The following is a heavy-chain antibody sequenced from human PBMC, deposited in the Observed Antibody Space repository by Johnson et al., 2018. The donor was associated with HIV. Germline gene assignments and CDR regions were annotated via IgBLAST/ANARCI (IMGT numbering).Heavy chain of an antibody. CDR1: GFTVSKNY. CDR3: ASTIFGVAWHAFDI. CDR2: IYSGGNT. J-gene: IGHJ3*02. V-gene: IGHV3-66*01. D-gene: IGHD3-3*01. Sequence: VQLVESGGGLVQPGGSLRLSCAASGFTVSKNYMTWVRQAPGTGLEWVSIIYSGGNTYYADSVKGRYTISRDNSKNTLYIQMNSLRAEDTAVYYCASTIFGVAWHAFDIWGQGTMVTVSS.